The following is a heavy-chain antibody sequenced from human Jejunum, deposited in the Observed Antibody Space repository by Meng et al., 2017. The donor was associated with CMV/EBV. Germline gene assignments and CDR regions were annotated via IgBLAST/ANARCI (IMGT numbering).Heavy chain of an antibody. V-gene: IGHV1-2*02. CDR3: ARPRWDWAPGY. CDR1: GYSFSDYY. J-gene: IGHJ4*02. CDR2: INCYSGDT. Sequence: QGQLVQSGAEVRRPGASVKVTCKASGYSFSDYYMHWVRQAPGQGPGWMGWINCYSGDTRYAQKFQGRVTMSRDTSSNTVYLDLSSLKPDDTAVYYCARPRWDWAPGYWGQGTLVTVSS. D-gene: IGHD4-23*01.